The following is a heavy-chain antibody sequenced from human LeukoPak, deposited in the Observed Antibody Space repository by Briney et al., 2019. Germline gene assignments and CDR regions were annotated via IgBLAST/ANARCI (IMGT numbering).Heavy chain of an antibody. CDR1: GFTFSDSY. CDR3: AKGKSWFGDGRGWFDP. CDR2: ISGSGHDI. V-gene: IGHV3-11*05. J-gene: IGHJ5*02. Sequence: GGSLRLSCAASGFTFSDSYMTWVRQAPGKGVEWVAYISGSGHDINYSDSVKGRFTISRDNSKNTLYLQMNSLRAEDTAVYYCAKGKSWFGDGRGWFDPWGQGTLVTVSS. D-gene: IGHD3-10*01.